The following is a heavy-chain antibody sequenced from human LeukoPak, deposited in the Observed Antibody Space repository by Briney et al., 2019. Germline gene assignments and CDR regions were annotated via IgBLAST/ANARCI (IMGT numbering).Heavy chain of an antibody. CDR2: IYHSGST. CDR1: GGSISSVNYY. V-gene: IGHV4-61*01. D-gene: IGHD6-13*01. J-gene: IGHJ4*02. Sequence: SETLSLTCTVSGGSISSVNYYWSWIRQPPGKGLEWIGYIYHSGSTYYNPSLKSRVTISVDTSKNQFSLKLSSVTAADTAVYYCARYYAAGTEYFDYWGQGTLVTVSS. CDR3: ARYYAAGTEYFDY.